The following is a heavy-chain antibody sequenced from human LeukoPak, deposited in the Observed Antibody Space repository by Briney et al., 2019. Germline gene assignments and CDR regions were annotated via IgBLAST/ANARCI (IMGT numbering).Heavy chain of an antibody. CDR2: ISAYNGNT. V-gene: IGHV1-18*04. Sequence: ASVKVSCKASGYTFTSYYISWVRQAPGQGLEWMGWISAYNGNTNYAQKLQGRVTMTTDTSTSTAYMELRSLRSDDTAVYYCARDDGGYCSSTSCSGFDPWGQGTLVTVSS. CDR1: GYTFTSYY. D-gene: IGHD2-2*01. CDR3: ARDDGGYCSSTSCSGFDP. J-gene: IGHJ5*02.